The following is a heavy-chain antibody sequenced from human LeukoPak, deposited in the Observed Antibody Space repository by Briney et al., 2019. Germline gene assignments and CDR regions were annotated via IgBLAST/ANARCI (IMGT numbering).Heavy chain of an antibody. J-gene: IGHJ4*02. CDR3: AKDFYRDTAMAALLDY. V-gene: IGHV3-23*01. Sequence: PGGSLRLSCAASGFTFSSYAMSWARQAPGKGLEWVSTISGSGGSTYYVDSVKGRFSISRDNSKNTLYLQMNSLRAEDTAVYYCAKDFYRDTAMAALLDYWGQGTLVTVSS. CDR1: GFTFSSYA. D-gene: IGHD5-18*01. CDR2: ISGSGGST.